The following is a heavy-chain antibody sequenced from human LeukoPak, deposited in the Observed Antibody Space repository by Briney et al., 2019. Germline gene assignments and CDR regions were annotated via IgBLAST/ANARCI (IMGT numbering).Heavy chain of an antibody. Sequence: GGSLRLSCAASGFTFSSYWMSWVRQAPGKGLEWVANIKQDGSEKYYVDSVKGRFTISRDNAKNSLYLQMNSLRAEDTAVYYCARAINRPLLWFGGFDYWGQGTLVTVSP. J-gene: IGHJ4*02. CDR1: GFTFSSYW. V-gene: IGHV3-7*01. D-gene: IGHD3-10*01. CDR3: ARAINRPLLWFGGFDY. CDR2: IKQDGSEK.